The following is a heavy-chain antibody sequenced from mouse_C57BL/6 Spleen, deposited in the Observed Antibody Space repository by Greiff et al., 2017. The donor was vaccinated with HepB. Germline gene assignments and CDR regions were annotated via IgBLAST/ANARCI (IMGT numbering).Heavy chain of an antibody. CDR2: IRSKSNNYAT. D-gene: IGHD2-4*01. CDR1: GFSFNTYA. V-gene: IGHV10-1*01. J-gene: IGHJ1*03. CDR3: VKDDYDGDWYFDV. Sequence: EVQLVESGGGLVQPKGSLKLSCAASGFSFNTYAMNWVRQAPGKGLEWVARIRSKSNNYATYYADSVKDRFTISRDDSESMLYLQMNNLKTEDTAMYYCVKDDYDGDWYFDVWGTGTTVTVSS.